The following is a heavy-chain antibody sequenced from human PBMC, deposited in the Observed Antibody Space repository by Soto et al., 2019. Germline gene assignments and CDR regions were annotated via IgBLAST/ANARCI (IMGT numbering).Heavy chain of an antibody. CDR3: ARPIQYYFDTSAQSAWFDP. D-gene: IGHD3-22*01. V-gene: IGHV1-69*13. Sequence: GASVKVSCKTSGGTFGNYAISWVRQAPGQGLEWMGGIIPIFSTPNYAQKFQGRVTIAADESTSTAYMELSSLRSEDTAVYYCARPIQYYFDTSAQSAWFDPSGQGTLVIVSS. J-gene: IGHJ5*02. CDR1: GGTFGNYA. CDR2: IIPIFSTP.